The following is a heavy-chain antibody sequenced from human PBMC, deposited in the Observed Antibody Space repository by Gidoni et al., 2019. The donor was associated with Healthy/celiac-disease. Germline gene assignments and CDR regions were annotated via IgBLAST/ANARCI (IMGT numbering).Heavy chain of an antibody. V-gene: IGHV5-51*03. D-gene: IGHD3-10*01. CDR1: GYSFATYW. J-gene: IGHJ6*02. CDR3: ARAMRAYYYGSGSPGGMDV. CDR2: IYPGDSDT. Sequence: EVQLVQSGAEVRKPGESLKISCEGSGYSFATYWIGWVRQMPGKGLEWMGVIYPGDSDTRYSPSFQGQVTISADKSIRAAYLQWSSLKASDTAKYYCARAMRAYYYGSGSPGGMDVWGQGTTVTVSS.